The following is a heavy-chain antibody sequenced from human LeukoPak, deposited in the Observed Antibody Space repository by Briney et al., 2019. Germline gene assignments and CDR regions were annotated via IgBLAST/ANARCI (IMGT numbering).Heavy chain of an antibody. Sequence: ASVKVSCKSSGYTFTGYYMHWVRQAPGQGLEWMGWINPNSGGTNYAQKFQGRVTMTRDTSITTTYMELSRPISGDTAVYYCARGKRRYCSSTSCRGVYYYYMDVWGKGTTVTVSS. CDR1: GYTFTGYY. V-gene: IGHV1-2*02. D-gene: IGHD2-2*01. CDR3: ARGKRRYCSSTSCRGVYYYYMDV. J-gene: IGHJ6*03. CDR2: INPNSGGT.